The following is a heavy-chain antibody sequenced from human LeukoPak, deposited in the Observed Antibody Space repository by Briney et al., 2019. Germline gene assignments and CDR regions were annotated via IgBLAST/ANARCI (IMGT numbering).Heavy chain of an antibody. J-gene: IGHJ4*02. CDR1: GFTFSSYA. CDR3: AKVVAGYRQYYFDY. D-gene: IGHD5-18*01. Sequence: GGSLRLSCAASGFTFSSYAMRWVRQAPGKGLEWVSAISGSGGSTYYADSVKGRFTISRDNSKNTLYLQMNSLRAEDTAVYYCAKVVAGYRQYYFDYWGQGTLVTVSS. V-gene: IGHV3-23*01. CDR2: ISGSGGST.